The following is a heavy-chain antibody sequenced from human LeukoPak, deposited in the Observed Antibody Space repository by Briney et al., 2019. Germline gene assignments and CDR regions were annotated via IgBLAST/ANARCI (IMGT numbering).Heavy chain of an antibody. CDR2: IYTTGST. CDR3: ARLEHDYGDPGDAFDI. D-gene: IGHD4-17*01. V-gene: IGHV4-4*07. J-gene: IGHJ3*02. CDR1: GFTFSSSA. Sequence: GSLRLSCAASGFTFSSSAMSWVRQAPGKGLECIGRIYTTGSTNYSPSLKSRVTMSVDTSRNKFSLKLTSLTAADTAVYYCARLEHDYGDPGDAFDIWGQGTMVSVSS.